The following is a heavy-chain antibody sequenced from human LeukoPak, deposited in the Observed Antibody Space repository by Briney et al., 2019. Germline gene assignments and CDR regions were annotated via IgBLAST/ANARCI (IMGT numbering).Heavy chain of an antibody. D-gene: IGHD5-18*01. CDR2: MWDDGTNE. J-gene: IGHJ4*02. CDR3: ARQNVDTAMVNYFDY. Sequence: PGGSLRLSCTASGFNFGIYGMHWVRQAPGKGLEWVAVMWDDGTNEYYVESVKGRFTISRDNGKRTLYLQMNSLRVEDTAVYYCARQNVDTAMVNYFDYWGQGTLVTVSS. CDR1: GFNFGIYG. V-gene: IGHV3-33*01.